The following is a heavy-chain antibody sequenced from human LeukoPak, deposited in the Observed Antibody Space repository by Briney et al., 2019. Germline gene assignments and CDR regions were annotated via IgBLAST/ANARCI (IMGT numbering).Heavy chain of an antibody. CDR3: AREVGDGYNAHFDY. Sequence: GASVKVSCKASGYTFTSYDINWVRQATGRGLEWMGWMNPNSGNTGYAQKFQGRVTITRNTSISTAYMELSSLRSEDTAVYYCAREVGDGYNAHFDYWGQGTLVTVSS. D-gene: IGHD5-24*01. CDR2: MNPNSGNT. V-gene: IGHV1-8*03. J-gene: IGHJ4*02. CDR1: GYTFTSYD.